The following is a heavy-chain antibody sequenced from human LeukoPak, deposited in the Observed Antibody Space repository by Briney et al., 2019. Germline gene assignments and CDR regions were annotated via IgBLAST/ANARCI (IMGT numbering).Heavy chain of an antibody. CDR3: ARVIVGATTDYDSYYYGMDV. CDR1: GGSISSYY. V-gene: IGHV4-59*01. Sequence: QSSETLSLTCTVSGGSISSYYWSWIRQPPGKGLEWIGYIYYSGSTNYNPSLKSRVTISVDTSKNQFSLKLSSVTAADTAVYYCARVIVGATTDYDSYYYGMDVWGQGTTVTVSS. CDR2: IYYSGST. D-gene: IGHD1-26*01. J-gene: IGHJ6*02.